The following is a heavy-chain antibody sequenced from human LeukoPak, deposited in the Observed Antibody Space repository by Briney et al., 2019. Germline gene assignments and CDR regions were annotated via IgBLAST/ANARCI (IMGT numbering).Heavy chain of an antibody. J-gene: IGHJ4*02. CDR1: GFTFSSYG. D-gene: IGHD6-19*01. CDR3: AKRRVAVAGV. CDR2: IRYDGSNK. V-gene: IGHV3-30*02. Sequence: GGSLRLSCAASGFTFSSYGMHWVRQAPGKRLEWVAFIRYDGSNKYYADSVKGRFTISRDNSKNTLYLQMNSLRAEDTAVYYCAKRRVAVAGVWGQGTLVTVSS.